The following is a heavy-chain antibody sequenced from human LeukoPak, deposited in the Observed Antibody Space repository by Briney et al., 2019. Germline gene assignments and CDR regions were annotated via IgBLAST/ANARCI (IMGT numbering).Heavy chain of an antibody. CDR1: GGSISSGDYY. V-gene: IGHV4-30-4*08. CDR2: INHSGST. J-gene: IGHJ5*02. Sequence: PSQTLSLTCTVSGGSISSGDYYWSWIRQPPGKGLEWIGEINHSGSTNYNPSLKSRVTISVDTSKNQFSLKLSSVTAADTAVYYCARGRYSYGWNWFDPWGQGTLVTVSS. CDR3: ARGRYSYGWNWFDP. D-gene: IGHD5-18*01.